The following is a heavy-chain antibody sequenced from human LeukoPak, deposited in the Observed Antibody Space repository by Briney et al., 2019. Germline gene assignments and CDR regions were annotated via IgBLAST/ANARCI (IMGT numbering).Heavy chain of an antibody. D-gene: IGHD2-2*01. J-gene: IGHJ5*02. V-gene: IGHV1-69*04. CDR2: IIPIFGIA. CDR1: GGTFSSYA. CDR3: ARDAVEVVPAAMYYNWFDP. Sequence: SVKVSCKASGGTFSSYAISWVRQAPGQGLEWMGRIIPIFGIANYAQKFQGRVTITADKSTSIAYMELSSLRSEDTAVYYCARDAVEVVPAAMYYNWFDPWGQGTLVTVSS.